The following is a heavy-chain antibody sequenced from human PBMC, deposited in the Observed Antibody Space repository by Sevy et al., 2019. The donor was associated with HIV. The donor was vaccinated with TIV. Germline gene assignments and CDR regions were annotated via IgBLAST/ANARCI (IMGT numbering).Heavy chain of an antibody. V-gene: IGHV3-11*06. Sequence: GGSLRLSCAASGFTFSDYYMSWIRQAPGKGLEWVSYISSSSSYTNYADSVKGRFTISRDNAKNLLYLQMNSLRAEDTAVYYCARDLTIFGVPNPFDYWGQGTLVTVSS. CDR2: ISSSSSYT. J-gene: IGHJ4*02. CDR3: ARDLTIFGVPNPFDY. D-gene: IGHD3-3*01. CDR1: GFTFSDYY.